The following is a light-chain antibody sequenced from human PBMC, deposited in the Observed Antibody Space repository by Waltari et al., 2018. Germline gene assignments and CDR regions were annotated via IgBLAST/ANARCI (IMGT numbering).Light chain of an antibody. CDR1: QSVGTS. J-gene: IGKJ1*01. CDR3: QHYVRLPVT. CDR2: GVS. Sequence: EIVLTQSPGTLSLSPGERATLSCRASQSVGTSLPWYRQQKGGPAPRILIYGVSIRATGISDRFSGSGFATDFSLTISGLEPEDSAVYYCQHYVRLPVTFGQGTTVEIK. V-gene: IGKV3-20*01.